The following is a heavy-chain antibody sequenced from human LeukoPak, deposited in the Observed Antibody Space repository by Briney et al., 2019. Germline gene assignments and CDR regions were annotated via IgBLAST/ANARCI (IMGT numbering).Heavy chain of an antibody. J-gene: IGHJ4*02. V-gene: IGHV3-23*01. CDR2: VSGDGAGT. CDR1: AFTLSSHA. D-gene: IGHD2-15*01. CDR3: AKIWLAVAATPYFDF. Sequence: GGSLRLSCAASAFTLSSHAMSGVGQAAGKGREWVSTVSGDGAGTYSADSVKGRFTISRDNSKNTLYLQMNGLRAEDTAIYYCAKIWLAVAATPYFDFWGQGTLVTVSS.